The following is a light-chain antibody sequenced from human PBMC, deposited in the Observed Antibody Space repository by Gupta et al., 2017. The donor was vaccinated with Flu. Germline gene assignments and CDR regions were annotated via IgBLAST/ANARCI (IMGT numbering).Light chain of an antibody. CDR2: QDH. CDR1: ALDNKF. Sequence: IACSGDALDNKFVSWYQQKAGPSPVMVISQDHERPSGIPVRFSGSNSGAPATLTLSGTQFIDDADYYCPAWDGPIVVFGTGHTVPVL. J-gene: IGLJ1*01. V-gene: IGLV3-1*01. CDR3: PAWDGPIVV.